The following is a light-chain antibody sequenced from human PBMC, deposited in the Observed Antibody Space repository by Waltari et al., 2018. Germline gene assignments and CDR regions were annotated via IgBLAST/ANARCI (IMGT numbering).Light chain of an antibody. CDR2: GAS. CDR1: QSVSSSS. CDR3: QHYGTSPEVT. J-gene: IGKJ4*01. V-gene: IGKV3-20*01. Sequence: EIVLTQSPGTLSLSPRERATLSCRASQSVSSSSLAWYQQKPGQAPMLVIYGASSRATGIPDRFSGSGSGTDFTLTISRLEPEDFAVYYCQHYGTSPEVTFGGGTKVEIK.